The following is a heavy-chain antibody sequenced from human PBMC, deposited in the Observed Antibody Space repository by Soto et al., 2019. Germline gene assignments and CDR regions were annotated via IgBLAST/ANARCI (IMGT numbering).Heavy chain of an antibody. D-gene: IGHD3-3*01. CDR2: IIPIFGTA. CDR3: ARVGTDFWSGYYPKAHFFDY. CDR1: GGTFSSYA. V-gene: IGHV1-69*01. J-gene: IGHJ4*02. Sequence: QVQLVQSGAEVKKPGSSVKVSCKASGGTFSSYAISWVRQAPGQGLEWMGGIIPIFGTANYAQKFQGRVTITADESTSTAYVELSSLISEDTAVYYGARVGTDFWSGYYPKAHFFDYWGQGTLVTVSS.